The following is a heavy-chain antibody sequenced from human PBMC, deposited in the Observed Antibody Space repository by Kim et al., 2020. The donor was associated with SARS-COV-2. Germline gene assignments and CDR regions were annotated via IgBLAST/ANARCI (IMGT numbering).Heavy chain of an antibody. CDR3: ARDRYPTIFGVAGFDY. Sequence: GGSLRLSCAASGFTFSSYAMHWVRQAPGKGLEWVAVISYDGSNKYYADSVKGRFTISRDNSKNTLYLQMNSLRAEDTAVYYCARDRYPTIFGVAGFDYWGQGTLVTVSS. D-gene: IGHD3-3*01. J-gene: IGHJ4*02. CDR2: ISYDGSNK. V-gene: IGHV3-30-3*01. CDR1: GFTFSSYA.